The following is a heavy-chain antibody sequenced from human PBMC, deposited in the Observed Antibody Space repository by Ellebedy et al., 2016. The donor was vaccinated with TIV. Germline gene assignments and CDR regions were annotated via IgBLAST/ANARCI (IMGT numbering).Heavy chain of an antibody. CDR1: GFIFSSYS. D-gene: IGHD6-19*01. Sequence: PGGSLRLSCAASGFIFSSYSMNWVRQAPGKGLEWVSYISTSSSTIYYADSVKGRFTISRDNAKNTLYLQMNSLRAEDTAVYYCARDPYSSGWYGDGWGAFDIWGQGTMVTVSS. CDR2: ISTSSSTI. CDR3: ARDPYSSGWYGDGWGAFDI. V-gene: IGHV3-48*01. J-gene: IGHJ3*02.